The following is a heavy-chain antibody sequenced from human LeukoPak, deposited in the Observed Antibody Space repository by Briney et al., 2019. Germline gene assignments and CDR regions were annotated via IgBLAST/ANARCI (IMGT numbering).Heavy chain of an antibody. CDR3: AKLGGVVVVAAPLFDY. J-gene: IGHJ4*02. Sequence: GGSLSLSCAASGFTFSSYAMGWVRQAPGKGLEWVSAISGSGGSTYYADSVKGRFTISRDNSKNTLYLQMNSLRAEDTAVYYCAKLGGVVVVAAPLFDYWGQGTLVTVSS. CDR1: GFTFSSYA. D-gene: IGHD2-15*01. V-gene: IGHV3-23*01. CDR2: ISGSGGST.